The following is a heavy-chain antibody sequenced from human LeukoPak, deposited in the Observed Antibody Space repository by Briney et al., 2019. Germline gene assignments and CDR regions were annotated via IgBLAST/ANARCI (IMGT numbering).Heavy chain of an antibody. Sequence: PSGNLSLTCAVSGGSISSSNWWSWVRQPPGKGLEGIGEIYHSGSTNYNPSLKSRVTISVDKSKNQFSLKLSSVTAADTAVYYCASDVDTAMAFDYWGQGTLVTVSS. CDR1: GGSISSSNW. CDR2: IYHSGST. J-gene: IGHJ4*02. CDR3: ASDVDTAMAFDY. D-gene: IGHD5-18*01. V-gene: IGHV4-4*02.